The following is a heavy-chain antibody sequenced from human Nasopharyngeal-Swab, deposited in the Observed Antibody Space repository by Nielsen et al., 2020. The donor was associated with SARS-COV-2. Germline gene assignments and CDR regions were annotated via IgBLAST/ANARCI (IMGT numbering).Heavy chain of an antibody. J-gene: IGHJ5*02. CDR2: ISWNSGSI. D-gene: IGHD6-13*01. Sequence: GGSLRLSCAASGFTFDDYAMHWVRQAPGKGLEWVSGISWNSGSIGYADSVKGRFTISRDNAKNSLYLQMNSLRAEDTALYYCAKDTSSSWYVGWFDPWGQGTLATVSS. V-gene: IGHV3-9*01. CDR3: AKDTSSSWYVGWFDP. CDR1: GFTFDDYA.